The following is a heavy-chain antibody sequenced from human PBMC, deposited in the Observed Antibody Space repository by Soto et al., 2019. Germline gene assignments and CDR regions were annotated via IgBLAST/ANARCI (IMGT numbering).Heavy chain of an antibody. CDR2: ISFDGNNQ. CDR1: GFTFRNFA. D-gene: IGHD3-22*01. Sequence: PGGSLRLSCAVSGFTFRNFAMHWVRQAPGTGMEWVAVISFDGNNQFYAESVKGRFFISRDDSQDTLYLEMNSLRAEDTAVYYCARDEFSSSGRNSGFDFWGQGT. CDR3: ARDEFSSSGRNSGFDF. V-gene: IGHV3-30-3*01. J-gene: IGHJ4*02.